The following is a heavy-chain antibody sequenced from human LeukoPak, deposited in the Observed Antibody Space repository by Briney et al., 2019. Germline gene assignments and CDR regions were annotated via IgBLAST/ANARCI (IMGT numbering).Heavy chain of an antibody. J-gene: IGHJ6*02. Sequence: AGGSLRLSCAASGFTFSSYSMNWVRQAPGKGLEWVSSISSSSSYIYYADSVKGRFTISRDNAKNSLYLQMNSLRAEDTAVYYCARDVRLRVAGTLYYYYYGMDVWGQGTAVTVSS. CDR3: ARDVRLRVAGTLYYYYYGMDV. D-gene: IGHD6-19*01. V-gene: IGHV3-21*01. CDR2: ISSSSSYI. CDR1: GFTFSSYS.